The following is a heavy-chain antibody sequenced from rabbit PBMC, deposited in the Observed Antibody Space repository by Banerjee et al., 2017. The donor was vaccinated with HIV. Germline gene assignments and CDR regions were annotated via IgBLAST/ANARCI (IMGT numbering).Heavy chain of an antibody. Sequence: QEQLEESGGDLVKPEGSLTLTCTASGFSFSSSYWICWVRQAPGKGLEWIACIYAGSSDSTYYASWVNGRFTISSHNAQNTLYLQLNSLTAADTATYFCARDRHADSLDFALWGQGTLVTVS. V-gene: IGHV1S45*01. CDR2: IYAGSSDST. CDR3: ARDRHADSLDFAL. J-gene: IGHJ3*01. CDR1: GFSFSSSYW. D-gene: IGHD4-2*01.